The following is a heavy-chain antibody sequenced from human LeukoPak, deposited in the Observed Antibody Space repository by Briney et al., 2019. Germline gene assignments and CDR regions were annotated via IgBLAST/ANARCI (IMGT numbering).Heavy chain of an antibody. CDR3: ARGGDTSGYYYFEYFQH. V-gene: IGHV4-39*07. D-gene: IGHD3-22*01. J-gene: IGHJ1*01. Sequence: SETLSLTCTVSGGSISSSSYYWGWIRQPPGKGLEWIGNIYHSGSTYYNPSLKSRVTISVDTSKNQFSVKLSSVTAADTAVYYCARGGDTSGYYYFEYFQHWGQGTLVTVSS. CDR2: IYHSGST. CDR1: GGSISSSSYY.